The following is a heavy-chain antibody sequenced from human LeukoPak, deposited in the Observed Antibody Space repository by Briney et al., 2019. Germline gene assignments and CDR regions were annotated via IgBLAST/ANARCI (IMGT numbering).Heavy chain of an antibody. J-gene: IGHJ4*02. CDR1: GFTFSNHW. CDR2: IKQDGSEK. CDR3: AKGSWSRFDS. V-gene: IGHV3-7*05. Sequence: GGSLRLSCAASGFTFSNHWMNWVRQAPGKGLEWVANIKQDGSEKYYVDSVKGRFTISRDNAKNSLYLQMNSLRAEDTAVYYCAKGSWSRFDSWGQGTLVTVSS. D-gene: IGHD3-3*01.